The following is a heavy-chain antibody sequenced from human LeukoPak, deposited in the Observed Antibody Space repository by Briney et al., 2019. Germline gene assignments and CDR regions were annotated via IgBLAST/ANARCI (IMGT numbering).Heavy chain of an antibody. CDR1: GYTFNSYG. V-gene: IGHV1-18*01. D-gene: IGHD3-22*01. Sequence: ASVKVSCKASGYTFNSYGISWVRQAPGQGLEWMGWSSTYNRNTNYAQRFKGRVTMTTDTSTTTAYMDLRNLRSDDTAVYYCARDYFESSGYTSLNWFDPWGQGTLVTVSS. J-gene: IGHJ5*02. CDR2: SSTYNRNT. CDR3: ARDYFESSGYTSLNWFDP.